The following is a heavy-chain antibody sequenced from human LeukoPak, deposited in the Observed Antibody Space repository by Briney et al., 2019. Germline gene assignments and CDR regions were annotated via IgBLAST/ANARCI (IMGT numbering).Heavy chain of an antibody. CDR3: ARGAPGRYCSGGSCSYFDY. V-gene: IGHV1-46*01. D-gene: IGHD2-15*01. CDR1: GYTFTSYY. Sequence: GASVKVSCKASGYTFTSYYMHWVRQAPGQGLEWMGIINPSGGSTNYAQKFQGRVTMTRNTSISTAYMELSSLRSEDTALYYCARGAPGRYCSGGSCSYFDYWGQGSLVTVSS. J-gene: IGHJ4*02. CDR2: INPSGGST.